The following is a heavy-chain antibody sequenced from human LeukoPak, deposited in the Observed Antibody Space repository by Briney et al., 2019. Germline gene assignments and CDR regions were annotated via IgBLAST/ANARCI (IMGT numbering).Heavy chain of an antibody. CDR2: IYYSGST. CDR1: GGSISSSSYY. D-gene: IGHD1-26*01. J-gene: IGHJ4*02. CDR3: ARQVGATYFDY. Sequence: SETLSLTCTVSGGSISSSSYYWGWIRQPPGKGLEWIGRIYYSGSTYYNPSLKSRVTISVDTSKNQFSLKLSSVTAADTAVYYCARQVGATYFDYWGQGTLVTVSS. V-gene: IGHV4-39*01.